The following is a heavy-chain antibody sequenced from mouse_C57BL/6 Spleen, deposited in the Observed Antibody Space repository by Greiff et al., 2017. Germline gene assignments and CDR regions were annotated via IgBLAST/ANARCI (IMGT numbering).Heavy chain of an antibody. V-gene: IGHV1-55*01. CDR1: GYTFTSYW. Sequence: QVQLQQPGAELVKPGASVKMSCKASGYTFTSYWITWVKQRPGQGLEWIGDIYPGSGSTNYNEKFKSKATLTVDTSSSTAYMQLSSLTSEDSAVYYCARGGYGSPYAMGYWGQGTSVTVAS. CDR3: ARGGYGSPYAMGY. J-gene: IGHJ4*01. D-gene: IGHD1-1*01. CDR2: IYPGSGST.